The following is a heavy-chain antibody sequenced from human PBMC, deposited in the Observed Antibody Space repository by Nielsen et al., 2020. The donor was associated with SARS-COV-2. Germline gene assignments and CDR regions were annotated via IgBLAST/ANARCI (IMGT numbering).Heavy chain of an antibody. CDR2: IYYSGST. D-gene: IGHD2-8*01. CDR3: ARVPLFATTGYYYYGMDV. Sequence: SETLSLTCTVSGGSISSSSYYWGWIRQPPGKGLEWIGYIYYSGSTNYNPSLKSRVTISVDTSKNQFSLKLSSVTAADTAVYYCARVPLFATTGYYYYGMDVWGQGTTVTVSS. V-gene: IGHV4-61*05. J-gene: IGHJ6*02. CDR1: GGSISSSSYY.